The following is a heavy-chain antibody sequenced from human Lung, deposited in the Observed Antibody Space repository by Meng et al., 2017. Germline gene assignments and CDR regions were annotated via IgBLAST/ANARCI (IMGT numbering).Heavy chain of an antibody. Sequence: VLWVKLGAEVKKPGASVKVSCKASGYTFTSYGISWVRQAPGQGLEWMGWISAYNGNTNYAQKLQGRVTMTTDTSTSTAYMELRSLRSDDTAVYYCAASTSIAGSPFDYWGQGTLVTVSS. J-gene: IGHJ4*02. CDR2: ISAYNGNT. CDR3: AASTSIAGSPFDY. V-gene: IGHV1-18*01. D-gene: IGHD6-6*01. CDR1: GYTFTSYG.